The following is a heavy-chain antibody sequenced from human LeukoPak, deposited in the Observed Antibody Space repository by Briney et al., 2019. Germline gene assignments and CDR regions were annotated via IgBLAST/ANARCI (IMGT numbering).Heavy chain of an antibody. CDR3: ASERWLQPKANFDY. J-gene: IGHJ4*02. Sequence: PGGSLRLSCAASGFTFSSYSMNWVRQAPGKGLEWVSSISSSSSYIYYADSVKGRFTISRDNAKNSLYLQMNSLRAEDTAVYYCASERWLQPKANFDYWGQGTLVTVSS. D-gene: IGHD5-24*01. V-gene: IGHV3-21*01. CDR2: ISSSSSYI. CDR1: GFTFSSYS.